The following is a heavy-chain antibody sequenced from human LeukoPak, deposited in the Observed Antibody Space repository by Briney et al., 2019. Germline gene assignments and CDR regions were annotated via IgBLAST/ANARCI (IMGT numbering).Heavy chain of an antibody. V-gene: IGHV3-21*06. D-gene: IGHD6-13*01. Sequence: PGGSLRLSCAASGFTFSSYSMNWVRQAPGKGLEWVSSISSSSSYIYYADSVKGRFTISRDNFKNNLYLQINSLRPEDTAVYYCAKLSSSWFDPWGQGTLVTVSS. J-gene: IGHJ5*02. CDR2: ISSSSSYI. CDR3: AKLSSSWFDP. CDR1: GFTFSSYS.